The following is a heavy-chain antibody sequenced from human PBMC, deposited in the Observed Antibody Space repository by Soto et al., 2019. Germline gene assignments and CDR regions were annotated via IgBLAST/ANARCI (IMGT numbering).Heavy chain of an antibody. CDR1: GFTFTSSA. CDR2: IVVGSGNT. CDR3: AAQYYYDSSGYYFFVKLDV. D-gene: IGHD3-22*01. V-gene: IGHV1-58*01. Sequence: ASVKVSCKASGFTFTSSAVQWVRQARGQRLEWIGWIVVGSGNTNYAQKFQERVTITRDMSTSTAYMELSSLRSEDTAVYYCAAQYYYDSSGYYFFVKLDVWGQGTTVTVSS. J-gene: IGHJ6*02.